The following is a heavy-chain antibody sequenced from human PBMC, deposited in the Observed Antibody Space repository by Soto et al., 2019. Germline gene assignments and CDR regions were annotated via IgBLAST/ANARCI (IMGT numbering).Heavy chain of an antibody. CDR1: GGFISSYY. Sequence: QVQLQESGPGLVTPSETLSLSCTVSGGFISSYYWRWIRQPPGTGLEWIGYVYYSGSTNYHPSLKCRVTRSVDTTKNQFSLRLSSVNAADTAVNYWARDTSVDKAMGGWCAPWGQGTLVTVSS. V-gene: IGHV4-59*01. D-gene: IGHD5-18*01. J-gene: IGHJ5*02. CDR2: VYYSGST. CDR3: ARDTSVDKAMGGWCAP.